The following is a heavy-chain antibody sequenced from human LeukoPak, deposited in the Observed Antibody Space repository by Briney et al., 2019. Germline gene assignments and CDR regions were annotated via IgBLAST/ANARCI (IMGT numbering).Heavy chain of an antibody. Sequence: PGGSLRLSCAASGFTFSNYGMHWVRQAPGKGLEWVAFIRYDGSNKYYADSVKGRFTISRDNSKNTLYLQTHSLRAEDTAVYYCAKPWDSSGSIDYWGQGTLVTVSS. CDR1: GFTFSNYG. J-gene: IGHJ4*02. D-gene: IGHD3-22*01. V-gene: IGHV3-30*02. CDR3: AKPWDSSGSIDY. CDR2: IRYDGSNK.